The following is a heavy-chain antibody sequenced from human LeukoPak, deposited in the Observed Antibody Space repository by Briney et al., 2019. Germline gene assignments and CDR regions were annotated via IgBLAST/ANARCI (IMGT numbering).Heavy chain of an antibody. D-gene: IGHD3-9*01. J-gene: IGHJ3*02. CDR3: ARVGSEYDILTGYYIPGRVGAFDI. V-gene: IGHV1-18*01. Sequence: GASVKVSCKASGYTFTSYGISWVRQAPGQGLEWMGWISAYNGNTNYAQKLQGRVTMTTDTSTSTAYMELRSLRSDDTAVYYCARVGSEYDILTGYYIPGRVGAFDIWGQGTMVTVSS. CDR2: ISAYNGNT. CDR1: GYTFTSYG.